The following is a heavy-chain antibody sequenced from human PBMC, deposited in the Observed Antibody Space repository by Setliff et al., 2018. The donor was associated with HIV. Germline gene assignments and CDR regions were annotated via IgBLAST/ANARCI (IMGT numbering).Heavy chain of an antibody. CDR2: ISGNSGAV. D-gene: IGHD3-22*01. CDR1: GFTFSSYS. V-gene: IGHV3-48*04. CDR3: ARAYYHHSGAYWSTDYYYSYIDV. Sequence: LGESLKISCAASGFTFSSYSMNWVRQAPGKGLEWVSFISGNSGAVTYADSVKGRFTISRDNAKDSLYLQMDSLRAEDTAVYYCARAYYHHSGAYWSTDYYYSYIDVWGKGTTVTVSS. J-gene: IGHJ6*03.